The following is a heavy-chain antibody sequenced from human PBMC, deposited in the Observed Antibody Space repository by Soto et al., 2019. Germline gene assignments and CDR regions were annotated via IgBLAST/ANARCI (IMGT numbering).Heavy chain of an antibody. CDR2: IKSKTDGDTP. CDR1: GFTFNNAW. V-gene: IGHV3-15*07. J-gene: IGHJ4*02. D-gene: IGHD3-22*01. CDR3: TTLVVVTKD. Sequence: EVQLVESGGGLVKPGGSLRLSCAASGFTFNNAWMNWVRQAPGKGLEWVGSIKSKTDGDTPDYAAPVKGRFTVSRDDSKQTLYLQMDSLKTEDTAVYYCTTLVVVTKDWGQGTLVTVSS.